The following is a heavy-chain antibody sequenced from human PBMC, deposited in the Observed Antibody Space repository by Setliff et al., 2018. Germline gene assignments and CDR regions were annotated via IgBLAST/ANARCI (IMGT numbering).Heavy chain of an antibody. Sequence: GASVKVSCKASGYTFTDYGITWGRQAPGQGLEWMGWISSYSGNAYYAHKLQGRVTMTTDTSTGTAYLELRSLRSDDTAVYYCSRLVRYCTSTSCQGASGVEYWGQGTLVTVSS. CDR1: GYTFTDYG. CDR3: SRLVRYCTSTSCQGASGVEY. CDR2: ISSYSGNA. J-gene: IGHJ4*02. D-gene: IGHD2-8*01. V-gene: IGHV1-18*01.